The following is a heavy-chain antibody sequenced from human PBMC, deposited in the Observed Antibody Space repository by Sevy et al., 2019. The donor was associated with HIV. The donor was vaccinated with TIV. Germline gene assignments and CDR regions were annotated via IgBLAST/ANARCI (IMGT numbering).Heavy chain of an antibody. V-gene: IGHV3-9*01. J-gene: IGHJ4*02. CDR2: ITWNGGTV. Sequence: GGSLRLSCAASGFTFDDYAMHWVRQAPGKGLEWVSGITWNGGTVDYADSVKGRFTISRDNAKNSLYLHMNSLRTEDTALYYCAKDIRISPSGHFDYWGLGTLVTVSS. CDR1: GFTFDDYA. D-gene: IGHD2-15*01. CDR3: AKDIRISPSGHFDY.